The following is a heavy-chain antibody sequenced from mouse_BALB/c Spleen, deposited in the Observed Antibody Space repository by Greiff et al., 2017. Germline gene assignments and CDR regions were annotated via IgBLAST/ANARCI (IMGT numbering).Heavy chain of an antibody. D-gene: IGHD1-1*01. V-gene: IGHV3-8*02. CDR3: ARLGSITTVVAPFDY. CDR2: ISYSGST. Sequence: EVKLMESGPSLVKPSQTLSLTCSVTGDSITSGYWNWIRKFPGNKLEYMGYISYSGSTYYNPSLKSRISITRDTSKNQYYLQLNSVTTEDTATYYCARLGSITTVVAPFDYWGQGTTLTVSS. J-gene: IGHJ2*01. CDR1: GDSITSGY.